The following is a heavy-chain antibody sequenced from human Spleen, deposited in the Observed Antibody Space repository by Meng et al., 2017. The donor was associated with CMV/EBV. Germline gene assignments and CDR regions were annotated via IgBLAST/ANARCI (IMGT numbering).Heavy chain of an antibody. CDR1: GYSFTVYY. J-gene: IGHJ4*02. CDR3: VRSYGDYHFDI. V-gene: IGHV1-2*02. CDR2: INPNGGGT. Sequence: ALVKVSCKTSGYSFTVYYIHWVRQAPGQGLEWVGRINPNGGGTVSAQSFQGRVTMTRDTSIRTAYMELTSLRSDDTAVYYCVRSYGDYHFDIWGQGTLVTVSS. D-gene: IGHD4-17*01.